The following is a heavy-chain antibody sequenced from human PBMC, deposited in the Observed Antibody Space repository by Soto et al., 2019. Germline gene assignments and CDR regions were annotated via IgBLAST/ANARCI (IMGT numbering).Heavy chain of an antibody. D-gene: IGHD3-16*01. J-gene: IGHJ3*02. Sequence: GAPGKGSSQGSCLTLSHHGINWGGQGPRQRFEWMGWISAFKCKTKNAQKTPGRGTMTTDTSTSTAYMELRSLRSDDTAVYYCVRAPLDYDYNPNDAFDIWGQGTMVTVSS. V-gene: IGHV1-18*01. CDR3: VRAPLDYDYNPNDAFDI. CDR2: ISAFKCKT. CDR1: CLTLSHHG.